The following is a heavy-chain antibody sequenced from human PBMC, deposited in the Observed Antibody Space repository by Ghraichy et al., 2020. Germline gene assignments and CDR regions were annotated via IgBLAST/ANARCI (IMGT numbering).Heavy chain of an antibody. V-gene: IGHV3-23*01. CDR3: AKGGYGDPRFDYYGMDV. Sequence: GESLNISCAASGFRFSNYAMNWVRLAPGKGLEWVSTISGSGGSTYYADSAKGRFTISRDNSKNTLYLQMNSLRGEDTAVYYCAKGGYGDPRFDYYGMDVWGQRTTVIVSS. J-gene: IGHJ6*02. D-gene: IGHD4-17*01. CDR2: ISGSGGST. CDR1: GFRFSNYA.